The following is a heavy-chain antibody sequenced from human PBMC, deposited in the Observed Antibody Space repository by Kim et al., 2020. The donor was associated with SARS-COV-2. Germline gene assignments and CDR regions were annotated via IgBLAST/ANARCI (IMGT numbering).Heavy chain of an antibody. V-gene: IGHV5-51*01. CDR2: IYPGDSDT. CDR1: GYSFTSYW. J-gene: IGHJ2*01. D-gene: IGHD2-15*01. Sequence: GESLKISCKGSGYSFTSYWIGWVRQMPGKGLEWMGIIYPGDSDTRYSPSFQGQVTISADKSISTAYLQWSSLKASDTAMYYCARRYCSGGSCRRYWYFDVRGRGTLVTVSS. CDR3: ARRYCSGGSCRRYWYFDV.